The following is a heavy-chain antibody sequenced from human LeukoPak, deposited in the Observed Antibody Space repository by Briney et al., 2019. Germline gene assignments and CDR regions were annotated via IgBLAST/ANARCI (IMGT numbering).Heavy chain of an antibody. J-gene: IGHJ5*02. D-gene: IGHD4-17*01. Sequence: PGRSLRLSCAASGFTFSSYAMHWVRQAPGKGLEWVAVISYDGNNNYYADSVKGRFTISRDNSKHTLYLQMNSLRTEDTAVYYCARENDYGDDNWFDPWGQGTLVTVSS. CDR3: ARENDYGDDNWFDP. CDR1: GFTFSSYA. V-gene: IGHV3-30-3*01. CDR2: ISYDGNNN.